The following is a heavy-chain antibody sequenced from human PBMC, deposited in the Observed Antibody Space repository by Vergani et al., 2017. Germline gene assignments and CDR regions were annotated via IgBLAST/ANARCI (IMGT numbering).Heavy chain of an antibody. V-gene: IGHV4-39*07. D-gene: IGHD4-17*01. CDR1: GGSISSSSYY. CDR3: AREATVTTAYAFDI. Sequence: QLQLQESGPGLVKPSETLSLTCTVSGGSISSSSYYWGWIRQPPGKGLEWIGSIYYSWSTYYNPSLKSRVTISVDTSKNQVSLKLSSVTAADTAVYYCAREATVTTAYAFDIWGQGTMVSVSS. CDR2: IYYSWST. J-gene: IGHJ3*02.